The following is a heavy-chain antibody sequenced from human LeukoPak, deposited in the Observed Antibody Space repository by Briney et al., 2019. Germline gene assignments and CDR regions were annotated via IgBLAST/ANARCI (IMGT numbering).Heavy chain of an antibody. CDR3: ASTFPYCSEDDCAL. CDR2: IHPDGSVQ. V-gene: IGHV3-7*01. J-gene: IGHJ1*01. D-gene: IGHD2-15*01. CDR1: GVAIRNSW. Sequence: GGPLRLSCVASGVAIRNSWMSWVRQAPGKGLEWVANIHPDGSVQNYVDSVKGRFTISRDNAKNSLYLQINNLRAEDTAVYYCASTFPYCSEDDCALGGQGTLVTVSS.